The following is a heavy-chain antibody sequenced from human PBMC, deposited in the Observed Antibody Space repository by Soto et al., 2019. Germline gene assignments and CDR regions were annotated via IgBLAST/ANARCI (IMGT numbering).Heavy chain of an antibody. CDR3: ARAGVRIVGATIYYYYGMDV. J-gene: IGHJ6*02. V-gene: IGHV4-34*01. Sequence: SETLSLTCAVYGWSFSGYYWSWIRQPPGKGLEWIGEINHSGSTNYNPSLKSRVTISVDTSKNQFSLKLSSVTAADTAVYYCARAGVRIVGATIYYYYGMDVWGQGTTVTVSS. CDR1: GWSFSGYY. D-gene: IGHD1-26*01. CDR2: INHSGST.